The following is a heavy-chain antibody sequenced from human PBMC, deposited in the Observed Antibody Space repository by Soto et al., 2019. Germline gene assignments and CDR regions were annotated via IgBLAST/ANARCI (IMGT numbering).Heavy chain of an antibody. V-gene: IGHV1-8*01. Sequence: QVQLVQSGAEVKKHGASVKVSCKASGYTFASYDINWVRQATGQGLEWMGWMNPNSGKTGYAQRLQGRVTMTANISISTAYMELSSLRSDDTAVYYCTMYSSGWYDWGQGTLFNVSS. CDR2: MNPNSGKT. CDR3: TMYSSGWYD. CDR1: GYTFASYD. J-gene: IGHJ4*02. D-gene: IGHD6-19*01.